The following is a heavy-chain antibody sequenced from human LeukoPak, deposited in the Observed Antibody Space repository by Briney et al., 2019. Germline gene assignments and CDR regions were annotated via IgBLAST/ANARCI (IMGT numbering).Heavy chain of an antibody. Sequence: GGSLRLSCAASGFTFSEYYMTWIRQAPGKGLEWVSYISGVHDNIFYGHSVKRRFTISRDNAKKSVYLQMNSLRAEDTAVYYCARGGAHGMDVWGQGTTVTVSS. V-gene: IGHV3-11*01. J-gene: IGHJ6*02. D-gene: IGHD1-26*01. CDR3: ARGGAHGMDV. CDR1: GFTFSEYY. CDR2: ISGVHDNI.